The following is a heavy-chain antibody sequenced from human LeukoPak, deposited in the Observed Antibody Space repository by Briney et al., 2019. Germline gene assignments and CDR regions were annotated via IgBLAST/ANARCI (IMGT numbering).Heavy chain of an antibody. CDR1: GVSISSGGYY. V-gene: IGHV4-30-2*01. D-gene: IGHD6-13*01. CDR3: ARDAAAGLTTFDY. J-gene: IGHJ4*02. CDR2: IYHSGST. Sequence: SETLSLTCTVSGVSISSGGYYWSWIRQPPGKGLEWIGYIYHSGSTYYNPSLKSRVTISVDRSKNQFSLKLSSVTAADTAVYYCARDAAAGLTTFDYWGQGTLVTVSS.